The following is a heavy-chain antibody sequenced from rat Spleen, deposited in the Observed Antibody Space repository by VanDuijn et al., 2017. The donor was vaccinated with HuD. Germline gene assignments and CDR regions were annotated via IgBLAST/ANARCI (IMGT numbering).Heavy chain of an antibody. CDR2: ISPDGAST. J-gene: IGHJ2*01. CDR3: AVAGYGY. V-gene: IGHV5-58*01. Sequence: EVQLVESGGGLVQPGKSLKLSCVASGFTFSSYWMYWIRQAPGEGLEWISSISPDGASTYYPDSVRGRITISRANSENTVYLQMNSLRSEDTATYYWAVAGYGYWGQGVMVTVSS. CDR1: GFTFSSYW. D-gene: IGHD4-3*01.